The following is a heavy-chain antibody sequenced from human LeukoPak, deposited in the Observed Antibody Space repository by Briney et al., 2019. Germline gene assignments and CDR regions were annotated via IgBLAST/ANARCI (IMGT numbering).Heavy chain of an antibody. V-gene: IGHV3-21*01. CDR2: ISSSSSYI. CDR1: GFTFSSYS. CDR3: ARVRQWQPHFDY. D-gene: IGHD6-19*01. J-gene: IGHJ4*02. Sequence: GGSLRLSCAASGFTFSSYSMNLVRQAPGKGLEWVSSISSSSSYIYYADSVKGRFTISRDNAKNSLYLQMNSLRAEDTAVYYCARVRQWQPHFDYWGQGTLVTVSS.